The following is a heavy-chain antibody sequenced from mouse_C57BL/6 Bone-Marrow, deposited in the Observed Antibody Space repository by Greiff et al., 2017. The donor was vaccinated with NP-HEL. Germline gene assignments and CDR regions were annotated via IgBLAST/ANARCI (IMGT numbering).Heavy chain of an antibody. CDR1: GFTFSSYT. J-gene: IGHJ2*01. Sequence: EVKVEESGGGLVKPGGSLKLSCAASGFTFSSYTMSWVRQTPEKRLEWVATISGGGGNTYYPDSVKGRFTISRDNAKNTLYLQMSSLRSEDTALYYCARHANWDDFDYWGQGTTLTVSS. D-gene: IGHD4-1*01. CDR3: ARHANWDDFDY. V-gene: IGHV5-9*01. CDR2: ISGGGGNT.